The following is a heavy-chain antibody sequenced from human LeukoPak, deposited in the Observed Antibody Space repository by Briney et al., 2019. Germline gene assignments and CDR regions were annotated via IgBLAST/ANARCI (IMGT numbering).Heavy chain of an antibody. CDR1: GGTFSSYA. CDR3: ARGTPVPTLPHYYYYMDV. J-gene: IGHJ6*03. V-gene: IGHV1-2*02. CDR2: INPNSGGT. Sequence: EASVKVSCTASGGTFSSYAISWVRQVPGQGLEWMGWINPNSGGTNYAQKFQGRVTMTRDTSISTAYMELSRLTSDDTAIYFCARGTPVPTLPHYYYYMDVWGKGTTVIVSS. D-gene: IGHD5-12*01.